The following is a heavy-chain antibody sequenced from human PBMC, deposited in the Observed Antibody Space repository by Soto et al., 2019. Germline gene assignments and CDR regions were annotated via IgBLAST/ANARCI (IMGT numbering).Heavy chain of an antibody. J-gene: IGHJ4*02. V-gene: IGHV1-3*01. Sequence: ASVKVSCKASGYTFTSYAMHWVRQAPGQRLEWMGWINAGNGNTKYSQKFQGRVTITRDPSASTAYMELSSLSSEGTAVYYCARDHQSGSYGYWGQGTLVTVSS. CDR2: INAGNGNT. CDR3: ARDHQSGSYGY. D-gene: IGHD1-26*01. CDR1: GYTFTSYA.